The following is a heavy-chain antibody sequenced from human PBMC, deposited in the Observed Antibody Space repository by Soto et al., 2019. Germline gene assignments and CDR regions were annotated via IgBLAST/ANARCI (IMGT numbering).Heavy chain of an antibody. Sequence: ASVKVSCKASGYTLTSYGISWVRQAPGQGLEWMGWINACNGNTNYAQKVQGRVTITTETSTSTAYMELSSLRSEDTAVYYCARELAPAAVPTNGMDVWGRGTTVTVSS. D-gene: IGHD2-2*01. CDR1: GYTLTSYG. J-gene: IGHJ6*02. CDR2: INACNGNT. CDR3: ARELAPAAVPTNGMDV. V-gene: IGHV1-18*01.